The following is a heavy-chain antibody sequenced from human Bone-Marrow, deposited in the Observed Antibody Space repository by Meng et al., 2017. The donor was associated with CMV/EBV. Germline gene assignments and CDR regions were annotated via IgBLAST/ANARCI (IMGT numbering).Heavy chain of an antibody. D-gene: IGHD3-3*01. Sequence: LSLTCAASGFTFSSYEMNWVRQAPGKGLEWVSYISSSGSTIYYADSVKGRFTISRDNAKNSLCLQMNSLRAEDTAVYYCARDRTVEMVAWSGYPHWGQGTLVTVYS. J-gene: IGHJ4*02. V-gene: IGHV3-48*03. CDR3: ARDRTVEMVAWSGYPH. CDR1: GFTFSSYE. CDR2: ISSSGSTI.